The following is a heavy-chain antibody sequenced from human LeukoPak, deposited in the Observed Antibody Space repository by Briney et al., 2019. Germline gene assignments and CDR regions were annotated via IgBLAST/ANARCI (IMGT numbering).Heavy chain of an antibody. D-gene: IGHD6-6*01. CDR2: ISYNGYT. CDR1: GGSISNYF. CDR3: ARGPRTKWISSSSLDY. J-gene: IGHJ4*02. V-gene: IGHV4-59*12. Sequence: SEPLSLTCTVSGGSISNYFWSWVRQPPGKGLEWIRYISYNGYTNYNPSLKSRVTISVDTSKNQFSLKLSSVTAADTAVYYCARGPRTKWISSSSLDYWGQGTLVTVSS.